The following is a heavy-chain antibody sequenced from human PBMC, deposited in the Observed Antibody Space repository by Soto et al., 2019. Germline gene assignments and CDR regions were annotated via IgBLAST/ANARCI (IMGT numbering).Heavy chain of an antibody. CDR1: GYTFTSYD. CDR2: ISTYNGNT. J-gene: IGHJ5*02. Sequence: ASVKVSCKASGYTFTSYDISWGRQAPGQGLEWMGWISTYNGNTNYAQKLQGRVTMTTDTSTSTAYMELRSLRSDDTAVYYCARGFRVAATRWWFDPWGQGTLVTAPQ. CDR3: ARGFRVAATRWWFDP. D-gene: IGHD2-15*01. V-gene: IGHV1-18*01.